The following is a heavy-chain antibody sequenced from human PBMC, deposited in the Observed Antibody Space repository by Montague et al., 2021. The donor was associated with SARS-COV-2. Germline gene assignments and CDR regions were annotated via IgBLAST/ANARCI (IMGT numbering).Heavy chain of an antibody. CDR1: GVSITSTNW. D-gene: IGHD4-11*01. J-gene: IGHJ4*02. Sequence: SETLSLTCAVSGVSITSTNWWSLVRQPPGKRLEWIGEISYGGIATXNPSLKSRATISMDRSRNLFSLKLSSVTAADTAIYYCAGKVLTVPADYWGQGTLVTVS. V-gene: IGHV4-4*02. CDR2: ISYGGIA. CDR3: AGKVLTVPADY.